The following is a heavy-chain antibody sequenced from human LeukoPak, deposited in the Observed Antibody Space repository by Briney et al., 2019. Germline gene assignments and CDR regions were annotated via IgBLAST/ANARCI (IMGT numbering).Heavy chain of an antibody. J-gene: IGHJ4*02. Sequence: PSETLSLTCTVSGGSINSHYWSWIRQPAGKGLEWIGRIYSSGSTNYKPSLKSRVTISVDKSKNQFSLKLSSVTAADTAVYYCAREGNRLSFEYWGQGTLVTVAS. CDR1: GGSINSHY. CDR3: AREGNRLSFEY. CDR2: IYSSGST. V-gene: IGHV4-4*07.